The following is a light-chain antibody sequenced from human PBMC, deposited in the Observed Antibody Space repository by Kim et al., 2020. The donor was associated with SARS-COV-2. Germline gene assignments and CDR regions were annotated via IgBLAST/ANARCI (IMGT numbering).Light chain of an antibody. CDR2: AAS. CDR1: QSISSY. Sequence: DILMTQSPSSLSASIGDRVTITCRASQSISSYLNWYQQKPGKAPKLLIYAASNLQSGVPSRFSGSGSGTDFTLSINSLQPEDFATYYCQQSYSMPRTFGQGTKVDIK. V-gene: IGKV1-39*01. CDR3: QQSYSMPRT. J-gene: IGKJ1*01.